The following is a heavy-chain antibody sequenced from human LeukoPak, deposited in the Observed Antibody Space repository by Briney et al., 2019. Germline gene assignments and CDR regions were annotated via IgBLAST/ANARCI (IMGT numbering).Heavy chain of an antibody. CDR3: AKDDDYGDYEDAFDT. Sequence: GGSLRLSCAASGFTFGSYAMSWVRQAPGKGLEWVSAISGSGGSTYYADSVKGRFTISRDNSKNTLYLQMNSLRAEDTAVYYCAKDDDYGDYEDAFDTWGQGTMVTVSS. CDR2: ISGSGGST. J-gene: IGHJ3*02. V-gene: IGHV3-23*01. D-gene: IGHD4-17*01. CDR1: GFTFGSYA.